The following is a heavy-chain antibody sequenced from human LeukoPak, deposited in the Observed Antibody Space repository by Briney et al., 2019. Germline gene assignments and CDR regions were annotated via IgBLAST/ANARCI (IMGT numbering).Heavy chain of an antibody. CDR1: GFTFSSYT. Sequence: GGSLRLSCTASGFTFSSYTIHWVRQAPGKGLEWVAVISYDGSDKYYADSVKGRFTISRDNSKNTLYLQMNSLGPEDTAVYYCARPYSGFFAAFDVWGQGTIVAVSS. D-gene: IGHD3-10*01. V-gene: IGHV3-30-3*01. CDR2: ISYDGSDK. CDR3: ARPYSGFFAAFDV. J-gene: IGHJ3*01.